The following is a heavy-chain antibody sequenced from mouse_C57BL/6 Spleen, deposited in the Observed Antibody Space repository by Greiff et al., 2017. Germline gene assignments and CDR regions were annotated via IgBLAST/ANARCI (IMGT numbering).Heavy chain of an antibody. CDR2: IDPSDSYT. V-gene: IGHV1-69*01. Sequence: QVQLQQPGAELVMPGASVKLSCKASGYTFTSYWMHWLKQRPGQGLEWIGEIDPSDSYTNYNQKFKGKSTLTVDKSSSTAYMQLSSLTSEDSAVYYCARRGSYFDYWGQGTTLTVSS. J-gene: IGHJ2*01. CDR3: ARRGSYFDY. CDR1: GYTFTSYW.